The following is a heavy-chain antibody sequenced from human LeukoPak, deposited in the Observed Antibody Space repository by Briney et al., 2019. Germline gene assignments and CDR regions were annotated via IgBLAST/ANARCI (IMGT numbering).Heavy chain of an antibody. V-gene: IGHV1-2*02. D-gene: IGHD4-17*01. J-gene: IGHJ4*01. CDR1: GYTFTDYY. CDR3: ARDRVGGDLTGVSLY. Sequence: GASVKVSCKASGYTFTDYYIHWVRQAPGQGLEWMGWINPDIGATNYAQKFQGRVTMTRDTSIVTAYMELGRLGSDDTAVYYCARDRVGGDLTGVSLYWGQGTLVTVSS. CDR2: INPDIGAT.